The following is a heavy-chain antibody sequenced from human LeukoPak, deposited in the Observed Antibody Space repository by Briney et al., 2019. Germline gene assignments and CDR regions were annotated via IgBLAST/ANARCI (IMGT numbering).Heavy chain of an antibody. CDR3: ARSVPRWQQLANHPSTTDY. J-gene: IGHJ4*02. D-gene: IGHD6-13*01. Sequence: SETLSLTCTVSGGSISSGDYYWSWIRQPPGKGLEWIGYIYHSGSTYYNPSLKSRVTISVDRSKNQFSLKLSSVTAADTAVYYCARSVPRWQQLANHPSTTDYWGQGTLVTVSS. CDR1: GGSISSGDYY. V-gene: IGHV4-30-4*08. CDR2: IYHSGST.